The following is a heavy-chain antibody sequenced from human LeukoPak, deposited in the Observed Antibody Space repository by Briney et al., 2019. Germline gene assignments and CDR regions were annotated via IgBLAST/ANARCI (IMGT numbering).Heavy chain of an antibody. CDR2: IRSYNGNT. D-gene: IGHD6-19*01. V-gene: IGHV1-18*04. CDR3: ARDPHEFSSGWSQFNY. J-gene: IGHJ4*02. Sequence: GASVKVSCKGSGFTFTDYYINWVRQAPGQGLEWMGWIRSYNGNTNYAQKFQGRVTMTTDTSTSTAYLELRSLKSDDTALYYCARDPHEFSSGWSQFNYWGQGTLVTVSS. CDR1: GFTFTDYY.